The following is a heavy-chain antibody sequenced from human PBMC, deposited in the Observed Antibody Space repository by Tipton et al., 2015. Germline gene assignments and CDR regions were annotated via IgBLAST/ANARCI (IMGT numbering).Heavy chain of an antibody. CDR3: ASPGYSSRWGYNMDV. CDR1: GGTFSSEA. J-gene: IGHJ6*02. Sequence: QSGAEVKKPGSSVKVSCKASGGTFSSEAISWVRQAPGQGLEWMGGIIPMFGTANYAQKFQGRVTITADESTSTAYMELSSLRSEDTAVYYCASPGYSSRWGYNMDVWGQGTAVTVSS. CDR2: IIPMFGTA. D-gene: IGHD6-13*01. V-gene: IGHV1-69*01.